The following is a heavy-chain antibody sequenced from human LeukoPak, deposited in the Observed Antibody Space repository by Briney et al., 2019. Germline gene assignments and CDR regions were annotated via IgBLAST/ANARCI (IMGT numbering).Heavy chain of an antibody. CDR2: IIPIFGTA. V-gene: IGHV1-69*13. CDR1: GYTFTSYA. D-gene: IGHD3-9*01. CDR3: ARADFDWLPTFDY. Sequence: SVKVSCKASGYTFTSYAISWVRQAPGQGLEWMGGIIPIFGTANYAQKFQGRVTITADESTSTAYMELSSLRSEDTAVYYCARADFDWLPTFDYWGQGTLITVSS. J-gene: IGHJ4*02.